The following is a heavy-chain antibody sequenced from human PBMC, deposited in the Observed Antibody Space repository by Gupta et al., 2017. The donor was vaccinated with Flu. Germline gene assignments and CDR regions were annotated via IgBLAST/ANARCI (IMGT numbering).Heavy chain of an antibody. CDR2: INGADGST. V-gene: IGHV1-3*01. J-gene: IGHJ4*02. Sequence: QVHLVQSGAEVKKPGASVKVSCKDSESTFTRYAVYWVRQAPGQGLEWIGRINGADGSTKYSQKGEGRITINTDTSANTDYMELNTLKYEDKAVYYCARGAADGRNGVCSWGYDCQPWGQGTLVTASS. CDR3: ARGAADGRNGVCSWGYDCQP. D-gene: IGHD2-8*01. CDR1: ESTFTRYA.